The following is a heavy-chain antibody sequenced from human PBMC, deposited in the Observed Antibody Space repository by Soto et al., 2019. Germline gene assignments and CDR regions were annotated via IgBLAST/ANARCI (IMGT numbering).Heavy chain of an antibody. J-gene: IGHJ5*02. D-gene: IGHD6-13*01. CDR1: GSSISSYY. V-gene: IGHV4-59*01. CDR2: IYYSGST. CDR3: ARGIAAAYNWFDP. Sequence: NPSETLSLTCTVSGSSISSYYWSWIRQPPGKGLEWIGYIYYSGSTNYNPSLKSRVTISVDTSKNQFSLKLSSVTAADTAVYYCARGIAAAYNWFDPWGQGTLVTVSS.